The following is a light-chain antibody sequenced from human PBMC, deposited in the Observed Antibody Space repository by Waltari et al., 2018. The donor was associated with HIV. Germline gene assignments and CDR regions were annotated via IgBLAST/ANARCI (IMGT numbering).Light chain of an antibody. Sequence: QMTQSPSTLSASVGARVTITCRASESISSWLAWYQQKPGKAPKLLIYKASSLESGVPLRFSGSGSGTEFTLTVNSLQPDDFATYYCQQYNSYSWTFGQGTKVEIK. J-gene: IGKJ1*01. CDR2: KAS. CDR1: ESISSW. CDR3: QQYNSYSWT. V-gene: IGKV1-5*03.